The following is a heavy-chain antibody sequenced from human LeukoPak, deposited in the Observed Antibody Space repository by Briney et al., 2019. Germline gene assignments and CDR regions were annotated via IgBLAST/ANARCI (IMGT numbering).Heavy chain of an antibody. CDR3: ARDGYSDYLFDY. Sequence: GESLRLSCAASRFTFSRYSFNWVRQAPGKGLEWVSYISSSSSTISYADSVKGRFTISRDNAKNSLYLQMNSLRDEDTAVYYCARDGYSDYLFDYWGQGTLVTVSS. CDR1: RFTFSRYS. J-gene: IGHJ4*02. CDR2: ISSSSSTI. V-gene: IGHV3-48*02. D-gene: IGHD4-11*01.